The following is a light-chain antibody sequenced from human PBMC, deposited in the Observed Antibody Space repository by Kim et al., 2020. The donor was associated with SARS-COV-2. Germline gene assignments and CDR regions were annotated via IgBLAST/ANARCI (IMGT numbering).Light chain of an antibody. Sequence: EIVLTQSPVILSLSPGETATLSCRASQSVSTYLAWFQQRPVQAPRLLIYDASNRATGIPARFSGSGSGTDFTLTISSLEPEDFAVYYCQHRSDWPLTFGGGTKVDIK. CDR2: DAS. CDR1: QSVSTY. V-gene: IGKV3-11*01. CDR3: QHRSDWPLT. J-gene: IGKJ4*01.